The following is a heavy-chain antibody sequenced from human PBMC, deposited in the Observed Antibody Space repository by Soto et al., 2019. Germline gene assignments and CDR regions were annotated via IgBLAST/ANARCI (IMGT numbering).Heavy chain of an antibody. V-gene: IGHV4-31*03. CDR1: GGSMNSGGYC. CDR2: ISYGGTT. D-gene: IGHD6-6*01. Sequence: QVQLQESGPGLVKPSQTLSLTCTVSGGSMNSGGYCWNWIRQHPGEGLEWIGCISYGGTTSYNPSLKSRLTISVDTFKNQFSLMLNSVTAADTAVYYCSRGILVWGQGTLITVSS. CDR3: SRGILV. J-gene: IGHJ4*02.